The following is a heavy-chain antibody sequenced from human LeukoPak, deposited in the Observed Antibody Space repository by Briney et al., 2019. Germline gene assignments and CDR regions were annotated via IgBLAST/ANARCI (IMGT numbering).Heavy chain of an antibody. CDR1: GFTFIIYS. V-gene: IGHV3-48*01. CDR2: ISSSSDTV. CDR3: ARGSPGDY. J-gene: IGHJ4*02. Sequence: GSLRLSCEASGFTFIIYSMNWVRLAPGKGLEWVSHISSSSDTVYYADSVQGRFTVSRDNAQNSLYLHMDSLRAEDTALYYCARGSPGDYWGQGTLVTVSS.